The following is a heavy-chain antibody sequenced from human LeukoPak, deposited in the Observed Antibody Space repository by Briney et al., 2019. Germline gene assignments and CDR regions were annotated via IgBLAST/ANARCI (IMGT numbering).Heavy chain of an antibody. CDR1: GGSFSGYY. CDR2: INHSGST. V-gene: IGHV4-34*01. Sequence: SETLSLTCAVYGGSFSGYYWSWIRQPPGKGLEWIGEINHSGSTNYNPSLKSRVTISVDTSKNQFSLKLSSVTAADTAVYYCAREERRDYYYMDVWGKGTTVTVSS. CDR3: AREERRDYYYMDV. J-gene: IGHJ6*03.